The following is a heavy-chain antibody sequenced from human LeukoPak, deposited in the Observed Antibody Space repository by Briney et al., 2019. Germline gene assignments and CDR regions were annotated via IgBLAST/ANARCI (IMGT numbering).Heavy chain of an antibody. CDR2: ISGSGGST. Sequence: GGSLRLSCAASGFTFSSCAMSWVRQAPGKGLEWVSAISGSGGSTYYADSVKGRFTISRDNSKNTLYLQMNSLRAEDTAVYYCAKDQPLWFGEPTFDYWGQGTLVTVSS. J-gene: IGHJ4*02. CDR1: GFTFSSCA. D-gene: IGHD3-10*01. CDR3: AKDQPLWFGEPTFDY. V-gene: IGHV3-23*01.